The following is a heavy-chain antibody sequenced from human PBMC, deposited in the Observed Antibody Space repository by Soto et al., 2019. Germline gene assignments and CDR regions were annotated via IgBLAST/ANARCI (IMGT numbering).Heavy chain of an antibody. V-gene: IGHV3-23*01. CDR3: AKRGRGAVAFDY. Sequence: EVQLLESGGGLVQPGGSLRLSCAASGFTFSSYAMRWVRQAPGKGLDWVSNISGSGGSTYYADSVKGRFTISRDNSKNTLQLQMNSLRVEDTAVYYCAKRGRGAVAFDYWGQGTLVTVSS. J-gene: IGHJ4*02. CDR2: ISGSGGST. CDR1: GFTFSSYA. D-gene: IGHD6-19*01.